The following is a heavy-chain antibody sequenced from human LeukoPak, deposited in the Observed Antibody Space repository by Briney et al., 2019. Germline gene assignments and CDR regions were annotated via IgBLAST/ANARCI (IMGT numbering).Heavy chain of an antibody. CDR1: GGIFNDYS. V-gene: IGHV1-69*04. CDR2: IIPILNVP. CDR3: ARDRPRASYFDY. J-gene: IGHJ4*02. D-gene: IGHD3-10*01. Sequence: ASVKVSCKASGGIFNDYSISWVRQAPGQGLEWMGRIIPILNVPNYAQKFEGRVTITADKSTNTAYMELSSLKSEDTAVYFCARDRPRASYFDYWGQGTLVNVSS.